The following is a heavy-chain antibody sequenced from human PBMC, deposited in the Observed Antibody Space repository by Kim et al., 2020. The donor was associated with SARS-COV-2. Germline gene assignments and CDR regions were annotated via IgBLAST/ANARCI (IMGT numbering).Heavy chain of an antibody. CDR2: IWYDGTNQ. J-gene: IGHJ4*02. Sequence: GGSLRLSCVASGFTFSSYAMHWVRQAPGKGLEWVALIWYDGTNQNYGDSVTGRFTISRDNFKNMVFLHMTSMRVEDTAIYYCARGVARAGTYLGDWCQGTPVTVSS. CDR3: ARGVARAGTYLGD. CDR1: GFTFSSYA. D-gene: IGHD6-19*01. V-gene: IGHV3-33*01.